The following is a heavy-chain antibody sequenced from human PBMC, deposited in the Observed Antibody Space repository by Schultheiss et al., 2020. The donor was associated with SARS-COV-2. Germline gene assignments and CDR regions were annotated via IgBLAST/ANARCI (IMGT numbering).Heavy chain of an antibody. V-gene: IGHV3-11*06. CDR2: IRSSGRDA. CDR1: GFTFSDYY. J-gene: IGHJ5*02. Sequence: GGSLRLSCAASGFTFSDYYMSWIRQAPGKGLEFVASIRSSGRDAYYADSMKGRFTVSRDNANNSLYLQMHSLRVEDTAVYYCVRDRSWWTPYNCFDLWGRGTLVTVSS. CDR3: VRDRSWWTPYNCFDL. D-gene: IGHD2-15*01.